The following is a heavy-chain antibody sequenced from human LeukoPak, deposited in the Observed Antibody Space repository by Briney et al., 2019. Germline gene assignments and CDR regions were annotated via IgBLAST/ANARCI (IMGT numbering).Heavy chain of an antibody. J-gene: IGHJ4*02. D-gene: IGHD3-16*01. CDR1: GGSFSGYY. V-gene: IGHV4-34*01. CDR2: IYHSGST. CDR3: ARGSSFRGHVDY. Sequence: SETLSLTCAVYGGSFSGYYWSWIRQPPGKGLEWIGEIYHSGSTNYNPSLKSRVAISVDTSKNQFSLNLSSVTAADTAVYYCARGSSFRGHVDYWGQGTLVTVSS.